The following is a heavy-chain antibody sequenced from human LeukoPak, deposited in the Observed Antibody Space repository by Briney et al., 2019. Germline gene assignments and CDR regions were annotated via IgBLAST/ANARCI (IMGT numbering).Heavy chain of an antibody. Sequence: GGSLRLSCAASGFTFSSYAMHWVRQAPGKGLEWVAVISYDGSNKYYPDSVKGRFTISRDNSKNTLYLQMNSLRAEDTAVYYCARAEWELLNFDYWGQGTLVTVSS. D-gene: IGHD1-26*01. CDR1: GFTFSSYA. CDR2: ISYDGSNK. V-gene: IGHV3-30-3*01. CDR3: ARAEWELLNFDY. J-gene: IGHJ4*02.